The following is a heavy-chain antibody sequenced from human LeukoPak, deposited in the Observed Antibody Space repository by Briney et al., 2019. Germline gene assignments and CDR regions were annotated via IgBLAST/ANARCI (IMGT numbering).Heavy chain of an antibody. CDR1: GGTFSSYA. CDR2: IIPIFGTA. J-gene: IGHJ4*02. Sequence: GASVKVSCKASGGTFSSYAISWVRQAPGQGLEWMGGIIPIFGTANYAQKLQGRVTMTTDTSTSTAYMELRSLRSDDTAVYYCARGVAGNFDYWGQGTLVTVSS. V-gene: IGHV1-69*05. CDR3: ARGVAGNFDY. D-gene: IGHD6-19*01.